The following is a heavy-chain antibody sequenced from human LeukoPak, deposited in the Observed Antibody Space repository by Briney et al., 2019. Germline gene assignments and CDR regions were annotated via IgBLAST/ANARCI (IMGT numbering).Heavy chain of an antibody. Sequence: PGGSLRLSCAASGFTFSDYYMSWIRQAPGKGLEWVSYISSSGSTKHYADSVKGRFTISRDNAKDSLYLQMNSLRAEDTAVYYCAREAYSSGWPDYWGQGTLATVSS. V-gene: IGHV3-11*01. CDR1: GFTFSDYY. J-gene: IGHJ4*02. CDR3: AREAYSSGWPDY. CDR2: ISSSGSTK. D-gene: IGHD6-19*01.